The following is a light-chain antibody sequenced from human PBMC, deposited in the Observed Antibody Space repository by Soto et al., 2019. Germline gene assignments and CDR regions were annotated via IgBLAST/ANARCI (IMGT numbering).Light chain of an antibody. Sequence: VLTQPASVSGSPGQSITISCTGTSSDVGGYNYVSWYQQHPGKAPKLMIWDVYNRPSGVSHRFSGSKSGNTASLTIFGLQAEDEADYYCSSYTTRSSYVFGTGTKVTVL. J-gene: IGLJ1*01. CDR3: SSYTTRSSYV. CDR2: DVY. V-gene: IGLV2-14*01. CDR1: SSDVGGYNY.